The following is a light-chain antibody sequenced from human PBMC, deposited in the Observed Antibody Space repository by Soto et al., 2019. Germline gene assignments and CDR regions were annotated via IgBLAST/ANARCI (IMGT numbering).Light chain of an antibody. J-gene: IGKJ4*01. CDR1: QSISTY. Sequence: DIQMTQSPSSLSVSVGDRVTITCRTSQSISTYLSWFQQKPGEAPRLLMYSASSLPSGVPSRFIGSGSGTDFTLTISSLQPEDFATYYCQQNYSPPLSFGGGTKVEV. CDR3: QQNYSPPLS. CDR2: SAS. V-gene: IGKV1-39*01.